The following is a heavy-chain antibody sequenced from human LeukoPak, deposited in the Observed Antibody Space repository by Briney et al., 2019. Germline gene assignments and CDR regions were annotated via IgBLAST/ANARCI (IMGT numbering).Heavy chain of an antibody. D-gene: IGHD5-24*01. V-gene: IGHV3-23*01. CDR3: AKDDAWLQYGD. CDR1: GFTFSSYG. CDR2: ISGSGGST. Sequence: PGGSLRLSCAASGFTFSSYGMSWVRQAPGKGLEWVSAISGSGGSTYYADSVKGRFTISRDNSKGTVSLQMNSLRPEDTAVYYCAKDDAWLQYGDWGRGTLVTVSS. J-gene: IGHJ4*02.